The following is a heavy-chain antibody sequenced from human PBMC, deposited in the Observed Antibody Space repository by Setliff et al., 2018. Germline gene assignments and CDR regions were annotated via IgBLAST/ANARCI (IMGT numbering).Heavy chain of an antibody. D-gene: IGHD3-22*01. J-gene: IGHJ4*02. V-gene: IGHV3-20*04. CDR3: AGPPRGDSSGYYYPPSY. Sequence: PGGSLRLSCAASGFTFSSYAITWVRQAPGKGLEWVSGINWNGGSTGYADSVKGRFTISRDNAKNSLYLQMNSLRAEDTAVYYCAGPPRGDSSGYYYPPSYWGQGTLVTVSS. CDR2: INWNGGST. CDR1: GFTFSSYA.